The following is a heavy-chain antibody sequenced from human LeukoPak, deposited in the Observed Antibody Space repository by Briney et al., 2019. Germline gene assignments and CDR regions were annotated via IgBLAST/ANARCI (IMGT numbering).Heavy chain of an antibody. CDR1: GFSFAPYW. CDR3: ARGIEDLLYLYY. J-gene: IGHJ4*02. V-gene: IGHV3-7*04. CDR2: MNRDGSEK. Sequence: WGSHRLSCAASGFSFAPYWTTWVRQAPGKGLEYVATMNRDGSEKYYVDSVKGRFTISRGNSKNLLYLQMDSLRAEDTAVYYCARGIEDLLYLYYWGPGGFVSVTS. D-gene: IGHD3-10*01.